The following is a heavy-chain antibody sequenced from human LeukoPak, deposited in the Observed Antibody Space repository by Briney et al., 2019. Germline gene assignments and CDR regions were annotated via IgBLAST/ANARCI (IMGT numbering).Heavy chain of an antibody. CDR2: ISSSSSYI. CDR1: GFTFSSYS. J-gene: IGHJ4*02. D-gene: IGHD1-1*01. CDR3: AKSRSGSANWALQIFDN. Sequence: GGSLRLSCAASGFTFSSYSMNWVRQAPGKGLEWVSSISSSSSYIYYADSVKGRFTISRDNAMNSLYLQMNSLRAEDTAVYFCAKSRSGSANWALQIFDNWGQGTLVTVSS. V-gene: IGHV3-21*03.